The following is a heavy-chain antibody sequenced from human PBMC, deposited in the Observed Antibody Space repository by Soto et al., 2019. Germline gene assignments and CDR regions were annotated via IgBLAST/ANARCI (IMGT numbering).Heavy chain of an antibody. CDR1: GYTFTSYG. CDR2: ISVDKGKT. CDR3: AADNLLISH. J-gene: IGHJ4*02. V-gene: IGHV1-58*01. Sequence: ASVKVSCKASGYTFTSYGYAWVRQAPGQRLEWIGWISVDKGKTNYAQKFQARVTITRDISTSTAYLELSSLRSEDTAVYYCAADNLLISHWGQGTLVTVSS.